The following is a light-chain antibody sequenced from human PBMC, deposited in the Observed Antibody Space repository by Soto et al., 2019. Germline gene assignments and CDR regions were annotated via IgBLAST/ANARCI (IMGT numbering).Light chain of an antibody. Sequence: DIVLTQSPGTLSLSPGDRATLSCRASQSVSSSYLAWYQQKTGQAPRLLIYGASSRATGIPDRFSGSGSGTDLNLTISRLEPEDFAVYYCQKYGSSPLTCGGGTKVDIK. J-gene: IGKJ4*01. V-gene: IGKV3-20*01. CDR1: QSVSSSY. CDR3: QKYGSSPLT. CDR2: GAS.